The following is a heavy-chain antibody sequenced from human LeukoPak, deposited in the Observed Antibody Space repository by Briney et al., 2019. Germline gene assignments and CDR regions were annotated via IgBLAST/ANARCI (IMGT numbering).Heavy chain of an antibody. V-gene: IGHV3-23*01. CDR2: ISGSGGST. CDR1: GFTFSSYA. J-gene: IGHJ4*02. CDR3: AKDLIASYYDFWSGYEACDY. D-gene: IGHD3-3*01. Sequence: GGSLRLSCAASGFTFSSYAMSWVRQAPGKGLEWVSAISGSGGSTYYADSVKGRFTISRDNSKNTLCLQMNSLRAEDTAVYYCAKDLIASYYDFWSGYEACDYWGQGTLVTVSS.